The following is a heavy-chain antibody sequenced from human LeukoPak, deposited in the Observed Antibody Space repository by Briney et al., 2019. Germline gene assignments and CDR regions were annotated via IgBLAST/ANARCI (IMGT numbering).Heavy chain of an antibody. V-gene: IGHV3-53*04. D-gene: IGHD5-12*01. CDR3: ARSRYSAYDLSY. CDR1: GFTVNSNY. CDR2: IYSGGST. Sequence: GGSLRLSCAASGFTVNSNYMTWVRQAPGKGLEWVSIIYSGGSTYYADSVKGRSTISRHNSKNTLYLQMNSLKPEDTAVYYCARSRYSAYDLSYWGQGTLVTVSS. J-gene: IGHJ4*02.